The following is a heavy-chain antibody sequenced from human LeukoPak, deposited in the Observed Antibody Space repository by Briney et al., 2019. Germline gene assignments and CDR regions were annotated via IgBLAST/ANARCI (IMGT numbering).Heavy chain of an antibody. D-gene: IGHD4-23*01. J-gene: IGHJ5*02. CDR1: GGSITRGTFY. V-gene: IGHV4-39*01. CDR3: GRSHRRWTSVDWFDP. Sequence: SETLSLTCTVSGGSITRGTFYWGWMRQPPGKGLEWLGSVYYTGDTYYNVSLKSRLTISVDTSKNQFYLKLRSVTAADTAVYFCGRSHRRWTSVDWFDPWGQGTLVTVSS. CDR2: VYYTGDT.